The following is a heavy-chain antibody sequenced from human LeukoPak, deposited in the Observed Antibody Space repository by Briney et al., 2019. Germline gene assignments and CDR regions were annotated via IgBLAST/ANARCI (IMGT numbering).Heavy chain of an antibody. CDR1: GFTFGYYE. Sequence: GGSLRLSCATSGFTFGYYEMNWVRQAPGKGLEWVSYISSSSSTIYYADSVKGRFTISRDNAKNSLYLQMNSLRAEDTAVYYCARLKERAVTTLVYDVWGKGTTVTVSS. D-gene: IGHD4-17*01. CDR3: ARLKERAVTTLVYDV. V-gene: IGHV3-48*01. CDR2: ISSSSSTI. J-gene: IGHJ6*04.